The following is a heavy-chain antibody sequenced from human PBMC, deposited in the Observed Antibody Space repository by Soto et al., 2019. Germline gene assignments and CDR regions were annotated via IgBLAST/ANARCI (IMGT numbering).Heavy chain of an antibody. D-gene: IGHD3-16*01. CDR2: IIPIFGTA. CDR3: ARGNDYPHARYYGMDV. V-gene: IGHV1-69*01. Sequence: QVQLVQSGAEVKKPGSSVKVSCKASGGTFSSYAISWVRQAPGQGLEWMGGIIPIFGTANYAQKFQGRVTITADESTSTAYMELSSLRSEDTVVYYCARGNDYPHARYYGMDVWGQGTTVTVSS. J-gene: IGHJ6*02. CDR1: GGTFSSYA.